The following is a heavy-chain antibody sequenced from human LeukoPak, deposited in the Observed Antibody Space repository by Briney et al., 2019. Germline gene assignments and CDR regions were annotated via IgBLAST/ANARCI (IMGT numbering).Heavy chain of an antibody. J-gene: IGHJ4*02. CDR1: RYTFTNYY. Sequence: ASVEVSCKASRYTFTNYYVHWVRQAPGQGLEWMGIINPSGGSTSYAQKFQGRVTMTRDTSTSTVYMELSSLRSEDTAVYYCARNISSSEDYWGQGTLVTVSS. CDR2: INPSGGST. CDR3: ARNISSSEDY. D-gene: IGHD6-6*01. V-gene: IGHV1-46*01.